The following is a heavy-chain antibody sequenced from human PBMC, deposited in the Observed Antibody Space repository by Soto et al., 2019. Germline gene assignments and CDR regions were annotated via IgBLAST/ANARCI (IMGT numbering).Heavy chain of an antibody. J-gene: IGHJ3*02. CDR3: ARGSGRFLEWLLDAFDI. CDR1: GDSVSSNSAA. D-gene: IGHD3-3*01. CDR2: TYYRSKWYN. V-gene: IGHV6-1*01. Sequence: PSQTLSLTCAISGDSVSSNSAAWNWIRQSPSRGLEWLRRTYYRSKWYNDYAVSVKSRITINPDTSKNQFSLQLNSVTPEDTAVYYCARGSGRFLEWLLDAFDIWGQGTMVTVSS.